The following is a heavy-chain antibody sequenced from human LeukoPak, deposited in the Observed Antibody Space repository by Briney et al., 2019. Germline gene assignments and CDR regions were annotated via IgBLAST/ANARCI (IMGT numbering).Heavy chain of an antibody. D-gene: IGHD3-10*01. J-gene: IGHJ6*03. CDR1: GGTYNNYA. CDR2: VLPVFGTS. CDR3: ARDHRGFYYGSGNYYYLDV. Sequence: SVKLSFKASGGTYNNYAITWVRQAPGQGLEWVGGVLPVFGTSNYAQRFQGRVTITADESTGTTYIELSSLRSEDTAVYYCARDHRGFYYGSGNYYYLDVWGKGTTVTVSS. V-gene: IGHV1-69*13.